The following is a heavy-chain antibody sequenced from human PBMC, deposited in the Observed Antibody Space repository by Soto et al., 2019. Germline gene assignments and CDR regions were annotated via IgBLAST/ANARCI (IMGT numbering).Heavy chain of an antibody. Sequence: QVQLVQSGAEVKKPGSSVTVSCKASGGTFSSYTISWVRQAPGQGLEWMGGIIPIFGTATYAQKFQCRVTITADESTSTAYMELSSLRSADTAVYYCARGNHRWLQLWYFDLWGRGTLVTVSS. J-gene: IGHJ2*01. CDR3: ARGNHRWLQLWYFDL. V-gene: IGHV1-69*12. CDR1: GGTFSSYT. CDR2: IIPIFGTA. D-gene: IGHD5-12*01.